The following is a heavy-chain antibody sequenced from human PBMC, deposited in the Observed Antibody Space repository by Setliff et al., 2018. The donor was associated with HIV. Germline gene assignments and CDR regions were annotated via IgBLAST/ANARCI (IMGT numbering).Heavy chain of an antibody. D-gene: IGHD6-6*01. J-gene: IGHJ4*02. CDR2: FDPKDGKT. Sequence: ASVKVSCKVSGYTLTELSRHWVRQAPGTGLEWMGSFDPKDGKTRYAQKFQGRVTMTEDTSTDTAYMELSSLRSEDTAVYYYVTGSAARPFDYWGQGTLVTVSS. V-gene: IGHV1-24*01. CDR3: VTGSAARPFDY. CDR1: GYTLTELS.